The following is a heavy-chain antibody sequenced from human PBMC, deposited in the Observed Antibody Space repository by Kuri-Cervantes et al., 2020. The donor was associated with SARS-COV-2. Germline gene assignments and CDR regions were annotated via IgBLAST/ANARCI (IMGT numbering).Heavy chain of an antibody. CDR2: MNSNSGNT. J-gene: IGHJ4*02. Sequence: ASVNVSCKASGYTFTSYDINWVRQATGQGLEWMGWMNSNSGNTGYAQKFQGRVTMTRNTSISTAYMELSSLRSEDTAVYYCAREGELLYYFDYWGQGTLVTVSS. V-gene: IGHV1-8*01. CDR1: GYTFTSYD. D-gene: IGHD1-26*01. CDR3: AREGELLYYFDY.